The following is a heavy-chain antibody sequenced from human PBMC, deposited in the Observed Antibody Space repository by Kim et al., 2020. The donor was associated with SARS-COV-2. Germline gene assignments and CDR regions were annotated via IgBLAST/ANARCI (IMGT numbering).Heavy chain of an antibody. Sequence: ADYVKGRFTISRDNSKNTLYLQMNSLRAEDTAVYYCARAVGANYYYGMDVWGQGTTVTVSS. V-gene: IGHV3-30*01. D-gene: IGHD1-26*01. CDR3: ARAVGANYYYGMDV. J-gene: IGHJ6*02.